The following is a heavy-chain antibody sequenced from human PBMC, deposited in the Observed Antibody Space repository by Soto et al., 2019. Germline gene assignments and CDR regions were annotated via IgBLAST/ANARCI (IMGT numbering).Heavy chain of an antibody. J-gene: IGHJ3*02. D-gene: IGHD1-26*01. CDR1: GFTFSSYG. CDR2: ISYDGSNK. V-gene: IGHV3-30*18. Sequence: GGSLRLSCAASGFTFSSYGMHWVRQAPGKGLEWVAVISYDGSNKYYADSVKGRFTISRDNSKNTLYLQMNSLRAEDTAVYYCAKSQWELSSAFDIWGQGTMVPVSS. CDR3: AKSQWELSSAFDI.